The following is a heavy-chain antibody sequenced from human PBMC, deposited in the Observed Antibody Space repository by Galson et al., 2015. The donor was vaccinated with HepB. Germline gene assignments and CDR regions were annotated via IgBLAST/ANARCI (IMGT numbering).Heavy chain of an antibody. CDR3: ARAGTVVPAGPFDY. CDR2: IWYDGSNK. CDR1: GFTFSSYG. D-gene: IGHD2-2*01. J-gene: IGHJ4*02. Sequence: SLRLSCAASGFTFSSYGMHWVRQAPGKGLEWVAVIWYDGSNKYYADSVKGRFTISRDNSKNTLYLQMNSLRAEDTAVYYCARAGTVVPAGPFDYWGQGTLVTVSS. V-gene: IGHV3-33*01.